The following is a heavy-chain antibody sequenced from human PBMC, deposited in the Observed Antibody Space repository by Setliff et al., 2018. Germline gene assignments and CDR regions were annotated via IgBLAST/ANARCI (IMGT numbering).Heavy chain of an antibody. J-gene: IGHJ4*02. CDR3: ARGRDFWSGYLVY. CDR1: GYPFTDYY. CDR2: INPNSGAT. D-gene: IGHD3-3*01. V-gene: IGHV1-2*04. Sequence: ASVKVSCKTSGYPFTDYYIHWVRQAPGQGLEWMGRINPNSGATNFAQKFQGWVTMTRDTSISTAYMELSRLRSDDTAVYYCARGRDFWSGYLVYWGQGTLVTVSS.